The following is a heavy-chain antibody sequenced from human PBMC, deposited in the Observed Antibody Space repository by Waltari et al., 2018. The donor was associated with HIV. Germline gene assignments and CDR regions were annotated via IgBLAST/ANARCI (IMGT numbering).Heavy chain of an antibody. Sequence: GGGRVKPGETLTLACSGPGFTFKTFSLTWLRQAPGRGLEWISSISDNSDFTHYADSIKGRFTVSRDNTRNSLYLEMSGLRDEDTALYYCAAFLCGEDCRDGFDVWGQGAMLIVSS. CDR1: GFTFKTFS. J-gene: IGHJ3*01. CDR2: ISDNSDFT. V-gene: IGHV3-21*04. CDR3: AAFLCGEDCRDGFDV. D-gene: IGHD3-10*02.